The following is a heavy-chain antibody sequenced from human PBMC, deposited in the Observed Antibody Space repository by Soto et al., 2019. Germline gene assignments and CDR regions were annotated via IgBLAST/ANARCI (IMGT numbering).Heavy chain of an antibody. Sequence: QVKLQESGPGLVQPSQTLSLTCTVSGGSISSGGYYWSWIRQPPGTGLEWIGHISYSGSTYYNTSLKSRVTISVDTSRNQFSLIVNSVTAADTAVYYCARGVLHWGQGTLVTVSS. CDR1: GGSISSGGYY. V-gene: IGHV4-31*03. J-gene: IGHJ4*01. CDR3: ARGVLH. CDR2: ISYSGST.